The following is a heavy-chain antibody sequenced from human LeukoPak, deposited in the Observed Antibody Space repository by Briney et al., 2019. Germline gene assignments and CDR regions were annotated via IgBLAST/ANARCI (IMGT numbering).Heavy chain of an antibody. J-gene: IGHJ6*03. CDR2: IYSGGST. V-gene: IGHV3-53*01. D-gene: IGHD6-13*01. CDR1: GFTVSSNY. CDR3: ARVGHSRSWHYYYYYYMDV. Sequence: GGSLRLSXAASGFTVSSNYMSWVCQAPGKGLEWVSVIYSGGSTYYADSVKGRFTISRDNSKNTLYLQMNSLRAEDTAVYYCARVGHSRSWHYYYYYYMDVWGKGTTVTVSS.